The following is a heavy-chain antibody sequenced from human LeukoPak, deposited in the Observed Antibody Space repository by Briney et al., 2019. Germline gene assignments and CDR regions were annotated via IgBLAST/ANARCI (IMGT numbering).Heavy chain of an antibody. Sequence: PGGSLRLSCAASGFTFSSYAMSWVRQAPEKGLEWVSAISGSGGSTYYADSVKGRFTISRDNSKNTLYLQMNSLRAEDTAVYYCAKDPAYSRSSRYGWFDPWGQGTLVTVSS. CDR1: GFTFSSYA. CDR3: AKDPAYSRSSRYGWFDP. CDR2: ISGSGGST. D-gene: IGHD6-13*01. J-gene: IGHJ5*02. V-gene: IGHV3-23*01.